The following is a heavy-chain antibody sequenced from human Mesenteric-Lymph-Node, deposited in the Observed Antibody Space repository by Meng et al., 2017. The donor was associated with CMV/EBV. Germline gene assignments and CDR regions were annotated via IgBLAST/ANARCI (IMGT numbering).Heavy chain of an antibody. CDR3: ATLGGKEIDY. CDR1: GYIFSGYY. V-gene: IGHV1-2*02. D-gene: IGHD1-26*01. Sequence: ASVKVSCKAPGYIFSGYYIHWVRQAPGQGLEFVGWITNRGGTRYAQKLQGRVTMTRDTSINTSYMELSRLSSDDTAIYYCATLGGKEIDYWGQGTLVTVSS. J-gene: IGHJ4*02. CDR2: ITNRGGT.